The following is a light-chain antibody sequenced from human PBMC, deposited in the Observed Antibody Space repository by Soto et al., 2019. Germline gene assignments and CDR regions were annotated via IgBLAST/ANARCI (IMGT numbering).Light chain of an antibody. CDR1: SSKIGAGYG. V-gene: IGLV1-40*01. CDR3: QSYDSSLSAL. Sequence: QAVVTQPPSVSGAPGQRVTISCTGSSSKIGAGYGIHWYQQLPGTAPKLLIYGDNNRPSGVPDRFSASKSDTSASLVITGLQAEDEADYYCQSYDSSLSALFGGGTSSPS. CDR2: GDN. J-gene: IGLJ3*02.